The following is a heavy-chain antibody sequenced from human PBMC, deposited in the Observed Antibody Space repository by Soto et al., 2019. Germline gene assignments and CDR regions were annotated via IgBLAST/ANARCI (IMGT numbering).Heavy chain of an antibody. CDR1: GYSFISYL. CDR2: IDPSDSYT. V-gene: IGHV5-10-1*01. Sequence: GESLKISCKGSGYSFISYLISWVRQMPGKGLEWMGRIDPSDSYTNYSPSFQGHVTISADKSISTAYLQWSSLKASDTAMYYCASYSGSRYYYGMDVWGQGTTVTVSS. D-gene: IGHD1-26*01. J-gene: IGHJ6*02. CDR3: ASYSGSRYYYGMDV.